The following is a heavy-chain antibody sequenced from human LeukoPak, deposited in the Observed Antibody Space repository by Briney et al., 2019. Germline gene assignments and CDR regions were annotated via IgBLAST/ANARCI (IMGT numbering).Heavy chain of an antibody. CDR3: ARDPTTVTKGFDV. Sequence: SETLSLTWSVSDDSLSTHYCTWIRHPPGRGLGWIGYISSIGSTNYNPSLKSRVTITVHTSKKQYSLKMTSVTAADTAVYYCARDPTTVTKGFDVWGQGTMATVSS. CDR2: ISSIGST. CDR1: DDSLSTHY. D-gene: IGHD4-17*01. J-gene: IGHJ3*01. V-gene: IGHV4-59*11.